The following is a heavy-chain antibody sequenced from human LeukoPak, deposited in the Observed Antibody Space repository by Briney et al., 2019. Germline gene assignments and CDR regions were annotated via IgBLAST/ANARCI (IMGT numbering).Heavy chain of an antibody. CDR2: ISGSGGST. CDR3: AKGPYYYDSSGYSTNRPFDY. J-gene: IGHJ4*02. Sequence: GGSLRLSCAASGFTFSSYAMSWVRQAPGEGLEWVSAISGSGGSTYYADSVKGRFTISRDNSKNTLYLQMNSLRAEDTAVYYCAKGPYYYDSSGYSTNRPFDYWGQGTLVTVSS. CDR1: GFTFSSYA. V-gene: IGHV3-23*01. D-gene: IGHD3-22*01.